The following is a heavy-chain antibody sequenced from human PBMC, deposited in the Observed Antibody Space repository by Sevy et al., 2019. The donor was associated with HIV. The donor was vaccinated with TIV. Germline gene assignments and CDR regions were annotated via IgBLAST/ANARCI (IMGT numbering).Heavy chain of an antibody. J-gene: IGHJ3*02. CDR1: GFTFSSYA. Sequence: GGSLRLSCAASGFTFSSYAMSWVRQAPGKGLEWVSAISGSGGSTYYAASVKGRFTISRDNSKNTLYLQMNSLRAEDTAVYYCGKGGSSGGYGGAFGIWGQGTMVTVSS. D-gene: IGHD1-26*01. V-gene: IGHV3-23*01. CDR2: ISGSGGST. CDR3: GKGGSSGGYGGAFGI.